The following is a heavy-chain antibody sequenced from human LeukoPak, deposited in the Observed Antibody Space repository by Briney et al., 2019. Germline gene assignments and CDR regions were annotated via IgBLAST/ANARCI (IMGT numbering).Heavy chain of an antibody. V-gene: IGHV3-23*01. D-gene: IGHD3-10*01. CDR3: AKDQVIREIITMVRGVKYYFDY. J-gene: IGHJ4*02. CDR2: ISGSGGST. CDR1: GFTFSSYA. Sequence: GGSLRLSCAASGFTFSSYAMSWVRQAPGKGLEWVSAISGSGGSTYYADSVKGRFTISRDNSKNTLYLQMNSLRAEDTAVYYCAKDQVIREIITMVRGVKYYFDYWGQGTLVTVSS.